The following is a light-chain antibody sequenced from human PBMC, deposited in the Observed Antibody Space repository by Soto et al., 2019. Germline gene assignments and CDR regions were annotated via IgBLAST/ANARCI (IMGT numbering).Light chain of an antibody. Sequence: AIRMTQSPSSLSASTGDRVTITFRASQGISSYLAWYQQKPGKAPKLLIYAACTLQSGVPSRFSGSGSGTDFTLTISCLQSEDFATYYCQQYYSYPLPFGGLAKV. CDR2: AAC. V-gene: IGKV1-8*01. J-gene: IGKJ4*01. CDR3: QQYYSYPLP. CDR1: QGISSY.